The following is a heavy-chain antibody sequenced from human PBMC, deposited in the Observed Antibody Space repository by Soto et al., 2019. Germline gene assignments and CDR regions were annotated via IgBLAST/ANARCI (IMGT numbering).Heavy chain of an antibody. J-gene: IGHJ4*02. V-gene: IGHV4-59*01. CDR3: AREYSYGYGARYYFDY. Sequence: TLSLTCTVSGGSISSYYWSWIRQPPGKGLEWIGYIYCSGSTNYNPSLKSRVTISVDTSKNQFSLKLSSVTAADTAVYYCAREYSYGYGARYYFDYWGQGTLVTVSS. D-gene: IGHD5-18*01. CDR2: IYCSGST. CDR1: GGSISSYY.